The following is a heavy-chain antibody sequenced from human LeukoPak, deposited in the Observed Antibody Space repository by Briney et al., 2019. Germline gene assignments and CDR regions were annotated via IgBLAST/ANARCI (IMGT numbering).Heavy chain of an antibody. V-gene: IGHV3-33*01. CDR1: GFTFRNYG. J-gene: IGHJ4*02. Sequence: PGGSLRLSCAASGFTFRNYGMHWVRQAPGKGLEWVAVIWYDGSNKYYVDSVKGRFTISRDNSKNTLYLQMNSLGAEDTAVYFCARGNSYFGSGRWYWGQGTLVSVSS. CDR2: IWYDGSNK. CDR3: ARGNSYFGSGRWY. D-gene: IGHD3-10*01.